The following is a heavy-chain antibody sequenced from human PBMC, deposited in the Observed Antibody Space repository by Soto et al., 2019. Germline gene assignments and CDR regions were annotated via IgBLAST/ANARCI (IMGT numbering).Heavy chain of an antibody. CDR3: ARADYDSSGYYQGGPFDY. CDR1: GGTFSSYA. D-gene: IGHD3-22*01. V-gene: IGHV1-69*13. J-gene: IGHJ4*02. Sequence: SVKVSCKASGGTFSSYAISWVRQAPGQGLEWMGGIIPIFGTANYAQKFQGRVTITADESTSTAYMGLSSLRSEDTAVYYCARADYDSSGYYQGGPFDYWGQGTLVTVSS. CDR2: IIPIFGTA.